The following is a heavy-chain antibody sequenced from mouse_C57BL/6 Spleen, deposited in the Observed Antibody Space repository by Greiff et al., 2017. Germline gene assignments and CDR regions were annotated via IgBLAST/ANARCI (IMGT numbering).Heavy chain of an antibody. CDR3: TRDRGYSNYGDYAMDY. CDR1: GFTFSSYA. CDR2: ISSGGGYI. J-gene: IGHJ4*01. D-gene: IGHD2-5*01. Sequence: EVMLVESGEGLVKPGGSLKLSCAASGFTFSSYAMSWVRQTPEKRLEWVAYISSGGGYIYYADTVKGRFTISRDNARNTLYLQMSSLKSEDTAMYYCTRDRGYSNYGDYAMDYWGQGTSVTVSS. V-gene: IGHV5-9-1*02.